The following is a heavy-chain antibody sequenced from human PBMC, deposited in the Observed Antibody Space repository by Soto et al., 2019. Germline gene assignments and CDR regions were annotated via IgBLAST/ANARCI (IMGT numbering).Heavy chain of an antibody. Sequence: PGGSLRLSCAASGFTFSSYDMHWVRQATGKGLEWVSAIGTAGDTYYPGSVKGRFTISRENAKNSLYLQMNSLRAGDTAVYYCARGPPPYYYDSSGYNERYLQHWGQGTLVTVSS. CDR2: IGTAGDT. D-gene: IGHD3-22*01. V-gene: IGHV3-13*01. J-gene: IGHJ1*01. CDR1: GFTFSSYD. CDR3: ARGPPPYYYDSSGYNERYLQH.